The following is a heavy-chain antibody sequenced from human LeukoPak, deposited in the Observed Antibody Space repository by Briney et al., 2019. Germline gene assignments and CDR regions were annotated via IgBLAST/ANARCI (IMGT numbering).Heavy chain of an antibody. D-gene: IGHD3-22*01. CDR3: ARDAGYYDSTGYEYYYYYMDV. CDR2: ISYSGST. J-gene: IGHJ6*03. V-gene: IGHV4-39*07. CDR1: GGSISSSTYY. Sequence: PSETLSLTCTVSGGSISSSTYYWGWIRQPPGKGLDWIGSISYSGSTYYNPSLKSRVTISVDTSKNQFSLKLSSVTAADTAVYYCARDAGYYDSTGYEYYYYYMDVWGKGTTVTISS.